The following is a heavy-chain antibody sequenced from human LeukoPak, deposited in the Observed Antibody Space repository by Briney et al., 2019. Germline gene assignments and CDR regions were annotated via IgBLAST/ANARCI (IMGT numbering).Heavy chain of an antibody. CDR2: IHPEGNEK. CDR1: GFSFTNFW. J-gene: IGHJ4*02. V-gene: IGHV3-7*04. CDR3: ARGDAFSGDH. Sequence: GGSLRLSCVVSGFSFTNFWMSWVRQAPGRGLEWVANIHPEGNEKYHVESVKGRFTISRDNTKNLLCLQMNGLRVEDTAVYYCARGDAFSGDHWGQGTLVTVSS.